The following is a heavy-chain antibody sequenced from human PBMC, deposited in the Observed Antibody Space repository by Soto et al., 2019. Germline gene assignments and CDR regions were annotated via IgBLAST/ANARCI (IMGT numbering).Heavy chain of an antibody. CDR2: ISGSGGST. CDR1: GFTFSSYA. CDR3: GRLGYCTNGVCYTGQVSEQIDY. V-gene: IGHV3-23*01. Sequence: GGSLRLSCAASGFTFSSYAMSWVRQAPGKGLEWVSAISGSGGSTYYADSVKGRFTTSRDNSKNTLYLQMNSLRAEDTAVYYCGRLGYCTNGVCYTGQVSEQIDYWGQGTLVTVSS. J-gene: IGHJ4*02. D-gene: IGHD2-8*01.